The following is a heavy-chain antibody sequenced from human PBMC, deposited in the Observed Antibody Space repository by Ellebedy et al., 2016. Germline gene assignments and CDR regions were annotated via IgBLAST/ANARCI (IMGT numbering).Heavy chain of an antibody. D-gene: IGHD1-1*01. J-gene: IGHJ4*02. V-gene: IGHV3-30*18. CDR1: GFTFSSYG. CDR3: AKPMAVYNLFEY. CDR2: VSFDGGDE. Sequence: GGSLRLSXAASGFTFSSYGMHWVRQAPGKGLEWVAFVSFDGGDEYYADSVKGRFTISTDNSKNTLFLQMNSLRAEDTAVYYCAKPMAVYNLFEYWGQGTLVTVSS.